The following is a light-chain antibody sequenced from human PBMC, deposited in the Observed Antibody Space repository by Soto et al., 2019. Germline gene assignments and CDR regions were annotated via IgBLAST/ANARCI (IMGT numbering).Light chain of an antibody. Sequence: DIQMTQSPSTLSASVGDRVTLTCRASQRISTWLAWYQQKPGQAPKLLIYKASSLESGVPSRFSGSGSGTDFTLTISSLQRDDFATYFCQQYKSYPHTFGQGTKLEIK. CDR3: QQYKSYPHT. J-gene: IGKJ2*01. V-gene: IGKV1-5*03. CDR1: QRISTW. CDR2: KAS.